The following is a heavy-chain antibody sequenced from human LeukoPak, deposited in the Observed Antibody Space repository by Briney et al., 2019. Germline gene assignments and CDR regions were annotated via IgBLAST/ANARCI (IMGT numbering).Heavy chain of an antibody. Sequence: GGSLRLSCAASGFTFSSYGMHWVRQAPGKGLEWVAVIWYDGSNKYYADSVKGRFTISRDNSKNTLYLQMNSLRAEDTAVYYCARDDSSAYLNNWGQGTLVTVSS. CDR3: ARDDSSAYLNN. J-gene: IGHJ4*02. CDR2: IWYDGSNK. D-gene: IGHD3-22*01. V-gene: IGHV3-33*01. CDR1: GFTFSSYG.